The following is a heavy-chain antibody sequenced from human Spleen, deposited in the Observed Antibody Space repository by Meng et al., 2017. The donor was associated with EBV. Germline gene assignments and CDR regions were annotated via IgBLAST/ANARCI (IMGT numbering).Heavy chain of an antibody. J-gene: IGHJ4*02. CDR3: AIDLECVGGSCYLFHY. Sequence: GHLLQSGAEGKKAGSSVKVSCKASGGTFNNYASSWVRQAPGQGLEWMGGIVPVLGATDYAQKFQGRVSITADKSSSTAYMELRSLRSEDTAMYYCAIDLECVGGSCYLFHYWGQGTLVTVSS. V-gene: IGHV1-69*06. D-gene: IGHD2-15*01. CDR2: IVPVLGAT. CDR1: GGTFNNYA.